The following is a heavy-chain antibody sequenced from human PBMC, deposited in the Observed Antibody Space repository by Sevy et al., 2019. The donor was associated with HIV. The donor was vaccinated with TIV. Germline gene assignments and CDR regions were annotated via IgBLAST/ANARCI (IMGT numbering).Heavy chain of an antibody. Sequence: SDTLSLTCTVSGGSISSYYWSWIRQPPGKGLEWIGYIYYSGSTNYNPSLKSRVTISVDTSKNQFSLKLSSVTAADTAVYYCARDGAGYSSSWPDWYFDLWGRGTLVTVSS. CDR1: GGSISSYY. J-gene: IGHJ2*01. V-gene: IGHV4-59*01. CDR3: ARDGAGYSSSWPDWYFDL. CDR2: IYYSGST. D-gene: IGHD6-13*01.